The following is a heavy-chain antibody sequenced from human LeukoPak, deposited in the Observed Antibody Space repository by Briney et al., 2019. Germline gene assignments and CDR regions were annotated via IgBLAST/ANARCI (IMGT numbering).Heavy chain of an antibody. CDR3: ARIGGVPLGAFDI. J-gene: IGHJ3*02. Sequence: SGTLSLTCTVSGGSISSYYWSWIRQRPGKGLEWIGYISYSAGTSYNPSLKSRVTLSVDTSKNQLSLKVSSVTAADTAVYYCARIGGVPLGAFDIWAPGTMVTVSS. D-gene: IGHD3-16*01. V-gene: IGHV4-59*01. CDR2: ISYSAGT. CDR1: GGSISSYY.